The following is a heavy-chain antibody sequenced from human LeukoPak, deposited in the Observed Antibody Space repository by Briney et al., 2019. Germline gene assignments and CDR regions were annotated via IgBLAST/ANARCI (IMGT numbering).Heavy chain of an antibody. CDR2: IKSKTDGGTT. CDR3: TTEDETYYYDSSGYYYEYY. D-gene: IGHD3-22*01. J-gene: IGHJ4*02. CDR1: GFTFSNAW. Sequence: GGSLRLSCAASGFTFSNAWMSWVRQAPGKGPEWVGRIKSKTDGGTTDYAARVKGRFTISRDDSKNTLYLQMNSLKTEDTAVYYCTTEDETYYYDSSGYYYEYYWGQGTLVTVSS. V-gene: IGHV3-15*01.